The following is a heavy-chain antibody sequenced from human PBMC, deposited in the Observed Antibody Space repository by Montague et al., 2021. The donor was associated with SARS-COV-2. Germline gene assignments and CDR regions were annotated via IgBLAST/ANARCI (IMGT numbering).Heavy chain of an antibody. V-gene: IGHV4-59*02. CDR2: VYYSRSS. J-gene: IGHJ4*02. Sequence: SETLSLTCTVSGDSVSHDFWTWIRQPPGKGLEWIGYVYYSRSSSYKPSLRGRVSIAVDTSKNQFSLRLSTVTAADTAIYYCVRDPAPSGSGTFYDYWGQGTRVAGSS. CDR1: GDSVSHDF. CDR3: VRDPAPSGSGTFYDY. D-gene: IGHD1-26*01.